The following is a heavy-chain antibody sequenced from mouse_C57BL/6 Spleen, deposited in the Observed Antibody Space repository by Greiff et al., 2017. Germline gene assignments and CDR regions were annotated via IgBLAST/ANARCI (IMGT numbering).Heavy chain of an antibody. D-gene: IGHD2-13*01. CDR1: GYTFTDYE. CDR2: IDPETGGT. CDR3: TRGGVIW. Sequence: QVHVKQSGAELVRPGASVTLSCKASGYTFTDYEMHWVKQTPVHGLEWIGAIDPETGGTAYNQKFKGKAILTADKSSSTAYMELRSLTSEDSAVYYCTRGGVIWWGQGTTLTVSS. J-gene: IGHJ2*01. V-gene: IGHV1-15*01.